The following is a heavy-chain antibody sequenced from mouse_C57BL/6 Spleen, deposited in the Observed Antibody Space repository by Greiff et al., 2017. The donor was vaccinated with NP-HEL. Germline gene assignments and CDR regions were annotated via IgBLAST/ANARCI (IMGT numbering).Heavy chain of an antibody. D-gene: IGHD1-1*01. CDR1: GYTFTSYW. CDR3: ARGGAVVAPMDY. J-gene: IGHJ4*01. V-gene: IGHV1-52*01. Sequence: QVQLQQPGAELVRPGSSVKLSCKASGYTFTSYWMHWVKQRPIQGLEWIGNIDPSDSETHYNQKFKDKATLTVVKSSSTAYMQLSSLTSEDSAVYYCARGGAVVAPMDYWGQGTSVTVSS. CDR2: IDPSDSET.